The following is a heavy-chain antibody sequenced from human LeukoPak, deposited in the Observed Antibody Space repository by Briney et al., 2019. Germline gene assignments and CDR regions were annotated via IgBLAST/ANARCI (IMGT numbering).Heavy chain of an antibody. J-gene: IGHJ3*02. CDR2: ISSSSYI. CDR3: ARAPYDSPGYETPLAFDI. D-gene: IGHD3-22*01. V-gene: IGHV3-21*01. CDR1: GFTFSTYT. Sequence: GGSLRLSCAASGFTFSTYTMNWVSQAPGKGLEWVSTISSSSYIYYGDSVKGRFTISRDNAKNSLYLQMNSLRAEDTAVYYCARAPYDSPGYETPLAFDIWGQGTMVTVSS.